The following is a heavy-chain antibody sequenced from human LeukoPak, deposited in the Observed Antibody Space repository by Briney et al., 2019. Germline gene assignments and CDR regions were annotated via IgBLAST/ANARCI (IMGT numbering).Heavy chain of an antibody. Sequence: KPGDSLKISCKVSGYSFTTYWIGSVRQMPGKGLEWMEIIYPDDSDTSYSPSFQCQVTISADKSISTAYLQWSSLKASDTAMYYCARHPAGYGGNAVDYYMDVWGKGTTVTVSS. CDR1: GYSFTTYW. CDR2: IYPDDSDT. V-gene: IGHV5-51*01. D-gene: IGHD4-23*01. J-gene: IGHJ6*03. CDR3: ARHPAGYGGNAVDYYMDV.